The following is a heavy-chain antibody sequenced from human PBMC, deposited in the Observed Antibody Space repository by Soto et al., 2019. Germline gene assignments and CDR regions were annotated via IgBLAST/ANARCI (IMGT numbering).Heavy chain of an antibody. CDR2: ISAGGGNT. CDR1: GFTFSSYA. V-gene: IGHV3-23*01. J-gene: IGHJ5*02. Sequence: EVQLLESGGGLVQPGGSLRLSCAASGFTFSSYAMSWVRQAPGKGLEWVSAISAGGGNTYYRDSVKGRFTISRDNSKNTLYLKMNSLRAEDTAVYFCAQTTPSINWFDPWGQGTLVTVSS. D-gene: IGHD1-1*01. CDR3: AQTTPSINWFDP.